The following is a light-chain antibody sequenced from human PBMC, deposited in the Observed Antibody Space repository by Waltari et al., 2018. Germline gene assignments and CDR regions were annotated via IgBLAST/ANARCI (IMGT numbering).Light chain of an antibody. CDR3: MQGTHWPPYT. Sequence: DVVMTQSPLSLPVTLGQPASISCRSSQSLVYSDGNTYLNWFQQRPGQPPRRLIYNVSNRDSGVPDRFSGSGSGTDFTPKISRVEAEDVGVYYCMQGTHWPPYTFGQGTKLEIK. CDR1: QSLVYSDGNTY. CDR2: NVS. V-gene: IGKV2-30*01. J-gene: IGKJ2*01.